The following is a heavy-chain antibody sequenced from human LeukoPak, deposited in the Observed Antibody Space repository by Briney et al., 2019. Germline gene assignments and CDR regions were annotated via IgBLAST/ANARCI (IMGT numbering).Heavy chain of an antibody. CDR1: GFSFSSYS. CDR2: ISSSSLTI. CDR3: ARVTGTTSVVMES. D-gene: IGHD1-7*01. J-gene: IGHJ4*02. Sequence: GGSLRLSCAASGFSFSSYSMNWVRQAPGKGLEWVSYISSSSLTIYYADSVQGRFTVSRDNGKNSLFLQMDNLRAEDTAVYYCARVTGTTSVVMESWGQGTLVTVSS. V-gene: IGHV3-48*01.